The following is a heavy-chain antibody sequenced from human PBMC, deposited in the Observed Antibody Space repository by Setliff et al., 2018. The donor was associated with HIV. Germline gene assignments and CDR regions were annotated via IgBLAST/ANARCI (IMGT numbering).Heavy chain of an antibody. CDR3: ARATGPTYYCDF. J-gene: IGHJ4*02. CDR2: INVGGST. V-gene: IGHV4-34*01. CDR1: GGSFSGYY. Sequence: PSEPLSLTCAVYGGSFSGYYWSWIRQPPGEGLEWIGEINVGGSTNYNPSLKSRVTISVDTSKNQFSLRLTYVTAADTALYYCARATGPTYYCDFWAQGTLVTVSS.